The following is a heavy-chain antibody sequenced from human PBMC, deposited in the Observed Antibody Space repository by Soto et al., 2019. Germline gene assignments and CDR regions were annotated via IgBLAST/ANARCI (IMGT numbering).Heavy chain of an antibody. V-gene: IGHV3-23*01. CDR2: ISGSGGST. D-gene: IGHD4-4*01. Sequence: GGSLRLSCAASGFTFSSYAMSWVRQAPGKGLEWVSAISGSGGSTYYADSGEGRFTISRENSKNTLYLQMNSLRAEDTAVYYCAKESSAPPFMTTVTHWGQGTLVTVSS. CDR3: AKESSAPPFMTTVTH. CDR1: GFTFSSYA. J-gene: IGHJ4*02.